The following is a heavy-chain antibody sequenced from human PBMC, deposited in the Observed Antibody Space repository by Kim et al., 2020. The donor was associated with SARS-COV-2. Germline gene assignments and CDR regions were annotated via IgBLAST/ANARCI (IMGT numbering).Heavy chain of an antibody. CDR1: GGSISSSSYY. CDR3: ARRIAAPSAAFDI. J-gene: IGHJ3*02. Sequence: SETLSLTCTVSGGSISSSSYYWGWIRQPPGKGLEWIGSIYYSGSTYYNPSLKSRVTISVDTSKNQFSLKLSSVTAADTAVYYCARRIAAPSAAFDIWGQGTMVTVSS. CDR2: IYYSGST. V-gene: IGHV4-39*01. D-gene: IGHD6-6*01.